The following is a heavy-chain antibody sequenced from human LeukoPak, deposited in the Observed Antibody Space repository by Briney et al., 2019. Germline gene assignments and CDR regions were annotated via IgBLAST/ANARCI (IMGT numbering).Heavy chain of an antibody. CDR3: ARINTIMAAFDY. J-gene: IGHJ4*02. V-gene: IGHV4-38-2*02. CDR2: ISHSGST. Sequence: SETLSLTCTVSGYFVNSNYYWGWIRQPPGKGLEWIATISHSGSTYYNSSLESRVTISVETSKSQFSLNLSSVAAADTAVYYCARINTIMAAFDYWGQGTLVTVSS. D-gene: IGHD5-24*01. CDR1: GYFVNSNYY.